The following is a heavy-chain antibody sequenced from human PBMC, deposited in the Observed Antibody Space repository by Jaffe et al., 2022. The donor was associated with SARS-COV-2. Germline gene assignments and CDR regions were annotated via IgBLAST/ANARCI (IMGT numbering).Heavy chain of an antibody. D-gene: IGHD3-10*01. CDR2: INPNSGGT. CDR3: ARVRERDGSGFYYYGMDV. J-gene: IGHJ6*02. V-gene: IGHV1-2*02. Sequence: QVQLVQSGAEVKKPGASVKVSCKASGYTFTGYYMHWVRQAPGQGLEWMGWINPNSGGTNYAQKFQGRVTMTRDTSISTAYMELSRLRSDDTAVYYCARVRERDGSGFYYYGMDVWGQGTTVTVSS. CDR1: GYTFTGYY.